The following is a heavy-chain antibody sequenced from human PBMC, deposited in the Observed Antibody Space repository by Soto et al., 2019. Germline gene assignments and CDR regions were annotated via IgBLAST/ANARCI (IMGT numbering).Heavy chain of an antibody. CDR3: ARGRLYSTSWYFDY. D-gene: IGHD6-13*01. J-gene: IGHJ4*02. CDR2: ASAVNANT. Sequence: QVQLVQSGAEVRKPGASVRISCKTSGYPFTSYTIYWVRQAPGQRLEWMGWASAVNANTKYSQKLHGRITLVRDTSASAVYMELNSLTSEDTAIYYCARGRLYSTSWYFDYWGQGTLVTVSS. CDR1: GYPFTSYT. V-gene: IGHV1-3*01.